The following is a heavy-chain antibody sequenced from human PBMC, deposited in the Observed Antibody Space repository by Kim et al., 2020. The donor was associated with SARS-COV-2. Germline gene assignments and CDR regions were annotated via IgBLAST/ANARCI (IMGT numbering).Heavy chain of an antibody. CDR3: ARSQSAPNSGSCHFDY. CDR2: INHSGST. Sequence: SETLSLTCAVYGGSFSGYYWSWIRQPPGKGLEWIGEINHSGSTNYNPSLKSRVTISVDTSKNQFSLKLSSVTAADTAVYYCARSQSAPNSGSCHFDYWGQGTLVTVSS. D-gene: IGHD1-26*01. CDR1: GGSFSGYY. V-gene: IGHV4-34*01. J-gene: IGHJ4*02.